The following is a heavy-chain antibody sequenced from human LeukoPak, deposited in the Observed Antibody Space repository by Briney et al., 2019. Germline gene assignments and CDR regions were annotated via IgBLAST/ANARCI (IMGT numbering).Heavy chain of an antibody. D-gene: IGHD3-3*01. CDR2: ISSSSSYI. CDR1: GFTFSSYS. J-gene: IGHJ5*02. V-gene: IGHV3-21*01. Sequence: GGSLRLSCAASGFTFSSYSMNWVRQARGKGLEWVSSISSSSSYIYYADSVKGRFTISRDNAKNSLYLQMNSLRAEDTAVYYCARPLAIFGVGNWFDPWGQGTLVTVSS. CDR3: ARPLAIFGVGNWFDP.